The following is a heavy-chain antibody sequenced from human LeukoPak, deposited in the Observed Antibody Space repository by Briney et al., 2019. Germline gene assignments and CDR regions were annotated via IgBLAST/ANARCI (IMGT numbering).Heavy chain of an antibody. J-gene: IGHJ3*02. CDR1: GLTFSRQW. CDR3: ATETSAWSAFDI. V-gene: IGHV3-74*01. D-gene: IGHD6-19*01. Sequence: PGGSLRLSCAASGLTFSRQWMFWVRQVPGKGLVWASQIDRDGTSTGYADSVKGRFTISRDNAKNTLYLQMDSLRAEDTAVYYCATETSAWSAFDIWGQGTMVTVSA. CDR2: IDRDGTST.